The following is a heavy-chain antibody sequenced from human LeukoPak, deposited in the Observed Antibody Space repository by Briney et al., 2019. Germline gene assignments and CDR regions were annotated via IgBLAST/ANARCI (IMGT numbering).Heavy chain of an antibody. D-gene: IGHD2-15*01. CDR2: ISSSSSTI. V-gene: IGHV3-48*02. Sequence: PGGSLRLSCAASGFTFSSYAMSWVRQAPGKGLEWVSYISSSSSTIYYADSVKGRFTISRDNAKSSMWLQMNSLRDEDTAVYYCARDQTPFYWGQGSLVTVSS. J-gene: IGHJ4*02. CDR3: ARDQTPFY. CDR1: GFTFSSYA.